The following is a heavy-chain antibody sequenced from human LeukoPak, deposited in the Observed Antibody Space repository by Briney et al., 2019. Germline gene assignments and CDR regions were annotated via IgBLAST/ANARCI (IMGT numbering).Heavy chain of an antibody. D-gene: IGHD5/OR15-5a*01. J-gene: IGHJ4*01. CDR2: INDVGSHI. Sequence: GGSLRLSCAASGFTFSNSAMNWVRQAPGKGLEWVSSINDVGSHIYYADSVRGRFTISRDNAKTSVYLQMNNLRPKDTAVYYCARDATYYLRYGYFDCWGHGTLVTVSS. CDR1: GFTFSNSA. CDR3: ARDATYYLRYGYFDC. V-gene: IGHV3-21*01.